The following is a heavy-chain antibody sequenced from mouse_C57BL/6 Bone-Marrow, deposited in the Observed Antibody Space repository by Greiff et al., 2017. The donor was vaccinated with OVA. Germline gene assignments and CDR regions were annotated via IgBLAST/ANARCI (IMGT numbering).Heavy chain of an antibody. D-gene: IGHD1-1*02. Sequence: VMLVESGPGLVAPSQSLSITCTVSGFSLTSYAISWVRQPPGKGLEWLGVIWTGGGTNYNSAHKSRLSISKDNSKSQVYLKMNSLQTDDTARYYCARSLYGPFAYWGQGTLVTVSA. J-gene: IGHJ3*01. CDR1: GFSLTSYA. CDR2: IWTGGGT. V-gene: IGHV2-9-1*01. CDR3: ARSLYGPFAY.